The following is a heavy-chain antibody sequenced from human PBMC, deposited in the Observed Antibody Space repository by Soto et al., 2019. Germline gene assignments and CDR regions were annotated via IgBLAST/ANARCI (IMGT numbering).Heavy chain of an antibody. CDR1: GFTFISST. CDR2: IVVGTGDT. V-gene: IGHV1-58*01. Sequence: ASVKVSCKASGFTFISSTVQWVRQARGQPLEWIGWIVVGTGDTIYAQNFQERVIVTRDESTNTAYMELSSLRSEDTGVYYCAAGDYYETSGYSSDHWGQGTLVTVSS. CDR3: AAGDYYETSGYSSDH. D-gene: IGHD3-22*01. J-gene: IGHJ4*02.